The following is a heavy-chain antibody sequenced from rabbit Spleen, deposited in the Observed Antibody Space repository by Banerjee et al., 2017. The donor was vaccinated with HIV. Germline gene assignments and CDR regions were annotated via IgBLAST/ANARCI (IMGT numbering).Heavy chain of an antibody. J-gene: IGHJ6*01. V-gene: IGHV1S45*01. CDR1: GFSFNRNYW. CDR3: ARDTSSSFSSYGMDL. D-gene: IGHD1-1*01. Sequence: QEQLVESGGDLVQPEGSLTLTCTASGFSFNRNYWICWVRQAPGKGLEWIACIYAGNSGSTYSATWAKGRFTISKTSSTTVTLQMTSLTAADTATYFCARDTSSSFSSYGMDLWGQGTLVTVS. CDR2: IYAGNSGST.